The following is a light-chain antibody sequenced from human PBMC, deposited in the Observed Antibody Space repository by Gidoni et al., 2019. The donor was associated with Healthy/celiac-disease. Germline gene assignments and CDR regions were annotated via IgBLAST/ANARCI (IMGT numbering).Light chain of an antibody. Sequence: DIQMTQSPSSLSASVGDRVTITCRASQSIRSYLNWYQQKPGKAPKLLIYAASSLQSGVPSRFSGSGSGTDFTLTISSLQPEDFATYYCQQSYSTPRFTFGPGTKVDIK. CDR1: QSIRSY. V-gene: IGKV1-39*01. CDR3: QQSYSTPRFT. J-gene: IGKJ3*01. CDR2: AAS.